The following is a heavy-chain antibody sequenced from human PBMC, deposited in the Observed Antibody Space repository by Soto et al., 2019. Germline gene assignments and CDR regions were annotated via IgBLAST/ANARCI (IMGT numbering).Heavy chain of an antibody. CDR2: ISAYNGNT. V-gene: IGHV1-18*01. CDR3: ARVPIVVVTAAGSDY. D-gene: IGHD2-21*02. CDR1: GYTFTSYG. J-gene: IGHJ4*02. Sequence: ASVKVSCKASGYTFTSYGISWVRQAPGQGLEWMGWISAYNGNTNYAQRLQGRVTMTTDTSTSTAYMELRSLRSDDTAVYYCARVPIVVVTAAGSDYWGQGTLVTVSS.